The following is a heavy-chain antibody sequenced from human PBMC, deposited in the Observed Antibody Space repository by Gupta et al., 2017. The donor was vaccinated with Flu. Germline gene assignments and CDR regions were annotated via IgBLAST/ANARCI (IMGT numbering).Heavy chain of an antibody. CDR2: INEEGGAK. Sequence: TFRSYWMAWVRQAPGKGLEWVANINEEGGAKYYVDSVKGRFTISRDNGKNSLYLEMNSLRVEDTAVYYCARTGRRGWNIDYWGQGTLVTVSS. D-gene: IGHD6-19*01. CDR3: ARTGRRGWNIDY. J-gene: IGHJ4*02. CDR1: TFRSYW. V-gene: IGHV3-7*01.